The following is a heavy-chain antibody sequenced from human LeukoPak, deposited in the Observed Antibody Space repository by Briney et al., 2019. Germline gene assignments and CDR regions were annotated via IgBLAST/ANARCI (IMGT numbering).Heavy chain of an antibody. J-gene: IGHJ4*02. CDR1: GGSISSYY. D-gene: IGHD6-25*01. CDR2: IYYSGST. Sequence: SQTLSLTCTVSGGSISSYYWSWIRPPPGKGLEWIGYIYYSGSTNYNPSLKSRVTISVDTSKNQFSLKLSSVTAADTAVYYCARSIAADFDYWGQGTLVTVSS. V-gene: IGHV4-59*01. CDR3: ARSIAADFDY.